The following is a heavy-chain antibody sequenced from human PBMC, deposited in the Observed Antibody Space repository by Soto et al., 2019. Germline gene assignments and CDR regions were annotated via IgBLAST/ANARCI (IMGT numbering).Heavy chain of an antibody. D-gene: IGHD6-19*01. Sequence: SETLSLTCTVSDDSFRGAEYYWSWIRQPLGKGPEWIGYTYYNGDTKYNPALRSRVTMSEDTSKNQFSLRLSSVTAADTAVYFCTRGPAYIDGWRTFDLWGRGILVTVSS. V-gene: IGHV4-61*08. CDR2: TYYNGDT. CDR1: DDSFRGAEYY. J-gene: IGHJ4*02. CDR3: TRGPAYIDGWRTFDL.